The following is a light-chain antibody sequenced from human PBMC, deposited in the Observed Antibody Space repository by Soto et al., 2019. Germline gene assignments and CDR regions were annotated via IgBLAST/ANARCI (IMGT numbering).Light chain of an antibody. CDR3: SSYTRSSTL. V-gene: IGLV2-14*01. J-gene: IGLJ1*01. Sequence: QSVLTQPASVSGSPGQSITISCTGTSSDVGGYNYVSWYRQHPGKAPKLMIYDVSNRPSGVSNRFSGSKSGNTASLTISGLQAEDEADYYCSSYTRSSTLFGTGTKVTVL. CDR2: DVS. CDR1: SSDVGGYNY.